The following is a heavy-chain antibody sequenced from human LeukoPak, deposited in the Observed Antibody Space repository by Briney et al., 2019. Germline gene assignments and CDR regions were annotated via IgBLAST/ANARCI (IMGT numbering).Heavy chain of an antibody. CDR3: AKGGSYWYFDL. Sequence: GGSLRLSCAASGFTSSTYGIHWVRQAPGKGLEWVAVISYDGSNKYYAGSVKGRFTISRDNSKNTVDLQMHSLGAEDTAVYYCAKGGSYWYFDLWGRGTLVTVSS. CDR1: GFTSSTYG. D-gene: IGHD1-26*01. CDR2: ISYDGSNK. V-gene: IGHV3-30*18. J-gene: IGHJ2*01.